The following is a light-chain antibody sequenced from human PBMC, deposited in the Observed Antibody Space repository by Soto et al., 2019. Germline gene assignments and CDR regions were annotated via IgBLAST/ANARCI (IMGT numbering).Light chain of an antibody. CDR3: QTWGTGIHYV. Sequence: QPVLTQSPSASASLGASVKLTCTLSTGHSSYAIAWHQQQPEKGPRYLMKLNSDGSHTKGDGIPDRFSGSSSGAERYLTISNLQSEDEADYYCQTWGTGIHYVFGTGTKLTVL. V-gene: IGLV4-69*01. CDR1: TGHSSYA. J-gene: IGLJ1*01. CDR2: LNSDGSH.